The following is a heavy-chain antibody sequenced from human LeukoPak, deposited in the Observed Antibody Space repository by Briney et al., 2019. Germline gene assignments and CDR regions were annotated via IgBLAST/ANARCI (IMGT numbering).Heavy chain of an antibody. D-gene: IGHD6-6*01. V-gene: IGHV3-33*01. J-gene: IGHJ4*02. CDR1: GFIFGNYG. CDR2: IWYDGSKK. Sequence: GGSLRLSCAASGFIFGNYGMHWVRQGPGKGLEWVAVIWYDGSKKYYADSAKGRFTISKDNSNNILYLQMDSLRAEDTAVYYCARGFEYSSSPYDYWGQGTLVTVSS. CDR3: ARGFEYSSSPYDY.